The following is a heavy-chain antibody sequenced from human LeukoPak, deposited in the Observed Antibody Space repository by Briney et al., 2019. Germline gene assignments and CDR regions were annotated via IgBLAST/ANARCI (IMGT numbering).Heavy chain of an antibody. CDR2: IFASGKI. V-gene: IGHV4-61*02. D-gene: IGHD3-22*01. CDR1: GVSINSGDYY. Sequence: PSETLSLTCTVSGVSINSGDYYWSWIRQPAGKGLEWIGRIFASGKINYNPSLESRVTISIDTSKNQFSLKLSSVTAADTAVYYCARGYDSRGYMRRGFGYWGQGTLATVSS. J-gene: IGHJ4*02. CDR3: ARGYDSRGYMRRGFGY.